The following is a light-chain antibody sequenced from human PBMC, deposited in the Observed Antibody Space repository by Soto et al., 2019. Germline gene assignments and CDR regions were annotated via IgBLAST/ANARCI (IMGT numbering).Light chain of an antibody. CDR2: DAS. V-gene: IGKV3-11*01. CDR1: QSVSSR. J-gene: IGKJ5*01. CDR3: QQRSNWIIT. Sequence: VLTQSPGTLSLSPGERATLSCRASQSVSSRLAWYQQKRGQAPRLLIYDASHSETGIQARFSGSGSGTEFTLTISSLEAEDFAVYYCQQRSNWIITFGQGTRLEIK.